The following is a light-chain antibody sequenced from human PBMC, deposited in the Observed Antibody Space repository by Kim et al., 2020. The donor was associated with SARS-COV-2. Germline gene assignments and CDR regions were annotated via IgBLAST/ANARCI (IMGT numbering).Light chain of an antibody. J-gene: IGKJ1*01. V-gene: IGKV3-20*01. CDR3: QQYGSSPWT. Sequence: SPGERATLSCRASQSLSSSYLAWYQQKPGQAPRLLIYRASSRATGIPDRFTGSGSGTDFTLTISRLEPGDFAVYYCQQYGSSPWTFGQGTKVDIK. CDR1: QSLSSSY. CDR2: RAS.